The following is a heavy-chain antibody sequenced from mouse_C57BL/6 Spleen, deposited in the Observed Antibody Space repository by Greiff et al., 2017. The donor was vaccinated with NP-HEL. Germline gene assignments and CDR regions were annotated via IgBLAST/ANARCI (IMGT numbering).Heavy chain of an antibody. Sequence: VQLQQPGAELVKPGASVKLSCKASGYTFTSYWMQWVKQRPGQGLEWIGEIDSSDSYTNYNQKFKGKATLTVDTSSSTAYMQLSSLTSEDSAVYYCARDEGFAYWGQGTLVTVSA. J-gene: IGHJ3*01. CDR2: IDSSDSYT. CDR3: ARDEGFAY. CDR1: GYTFTSYW. V-gene: IGHV1-50*01.